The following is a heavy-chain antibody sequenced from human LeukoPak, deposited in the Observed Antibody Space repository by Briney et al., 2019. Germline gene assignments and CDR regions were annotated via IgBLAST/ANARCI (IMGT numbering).Heavy chain of an antibody. CDR1: GGSISSYY. CDR2: IYTSGST. Sequence: SETLSLTCTVSGGSISSYYWSWTRQPAGKGLEWIGRIYTSGSTNYNPSLKSRVTISVDTSKNQFSLKLSSVTAADTAVYYCARAGRVSYYYYMDVWGKGTTVTVSS. CDR3: ARAGRVSYYYYMDV. D-gene: IGHD3-10*01. J-gene: IGHJ6*03. V-gene: IGHV4-4*07.